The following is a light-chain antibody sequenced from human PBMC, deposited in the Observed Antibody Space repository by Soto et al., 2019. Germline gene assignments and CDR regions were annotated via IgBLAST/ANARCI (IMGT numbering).Light chain of an antibody. Sequence: QSALTQPASVSGSPGQSITISCTGTSSDVGSYNLVSWYQQHPGKAPKLMIYEGSKRPSGVSNRFSGSKSGNTASLTISGLQAADEADYYCCSYAGSTPHVVFGGGTKVTVL. J-gene: IGLJ2*01. CDR1: SSDVGSYNL. CDR3: CSYAGSTPHVV. CDR2: EGS. V-gene: IGLV2-23*01.